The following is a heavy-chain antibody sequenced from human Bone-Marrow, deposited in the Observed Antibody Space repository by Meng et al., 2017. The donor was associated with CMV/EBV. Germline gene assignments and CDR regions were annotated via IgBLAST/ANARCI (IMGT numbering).Heavy chain of an antibody. CDR1: GSTFRSHW. J-gene: IGHJ5*02. D-gene: IGHD6-13*01. CDR3: ARPQSNRWSHNWFDA. CDR2: ISNSSSDI. Sequence: GEFQKISCAASGSTFRSHWITWVRQAPGKGLEWVSSISNSSSDIYDADSVKGRFTISRDNAKNTLYLQMNSRRAEDTAVYYCARPQSNRWSHNWFDAWGQGTRVTVSS. V-gene: IGHV3-21*01.